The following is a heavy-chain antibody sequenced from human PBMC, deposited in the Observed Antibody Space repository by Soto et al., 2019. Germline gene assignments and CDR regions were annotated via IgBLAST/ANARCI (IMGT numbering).Heavy chain of an antibody. CDR3: TRAAREFGGSYCIY. Sequence: QVQLVQSGAEVKKPGASVKVSCKASGYTFTNYGINWVRQAPGQGLEWMGWISGNNGNTNYAQNLQGRVTMTTDTSTNTAYMEVRSLRSDDTAVYYCTRAAREFGGSYCIYWGQGTVVTVSS. J-gene: IGHJ4*02. V-gene: IGHV1-18*01. CDR2: ISGNNGNT. CDR1: GYTFTNYG. D-gene: IGHD1-26*01.